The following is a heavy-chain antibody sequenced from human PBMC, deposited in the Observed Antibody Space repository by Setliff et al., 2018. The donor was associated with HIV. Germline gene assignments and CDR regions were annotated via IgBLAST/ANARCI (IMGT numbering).Heavy chain of an antibody. V-gene: IGHV3-30*02. CDR1: GFAFSAHG. J-gene: IGHJ4*02. Sequence: GGSLRLSCAASGFAFSAHGMHWVRQAPGKGLEWVAFINYDESSEYYVDSVKGRFTISRDDSENMLYLQMNSLRAEDTSVYYCVKERTGYYGDYWGQGTLVTVSS. CDR3: VKERTGYYGDY. D-gene: IGHD3-9*01. CDR2: INYDESSE.